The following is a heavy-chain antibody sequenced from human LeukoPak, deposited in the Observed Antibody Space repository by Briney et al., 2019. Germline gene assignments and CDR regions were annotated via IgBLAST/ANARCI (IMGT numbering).Heavy chain of an antibody. V-gene: IGHV3-74*01. CDR1: GFTFSSHW. CDR2: IKSDGSRT. Sequence: PGGSLRLSCAASGFTFSSHWMHWVSQAPGKGLVCFSRIKSDGSRTTYADSVKGRFTISRDNAKKTLYLQMNSLRAEDTAVYFCAREDYNNSGWYFDLWGRGTLVTVSS. D-gene: IGHD4-11*01. CDR3: AREDYNNSGWYFDL. J-gene: IGHJ2*01.